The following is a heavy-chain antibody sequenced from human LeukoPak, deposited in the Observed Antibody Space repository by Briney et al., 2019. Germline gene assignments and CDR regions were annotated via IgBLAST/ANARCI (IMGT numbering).Heavy chain of an antibody. J-gene: IGHJ4*02. CDR2: INPNSGGT. D-gene: IGHD2-21*02. CDR1: GYTFTGYY. Sequence: ASVKVSCKASGYTFTGYYMHWVRQAPGQGLEWMGWINPNSGGTNYAQKFQGRVTMTRDTSISTAYMELSRLRSDDTAVYFCASGAEYCGGDCYDKYYFDYWGLGTLVTVSS. V-gene: IGHV1-2*02. CDR3: ASGAEYCGGDCYDKYYFDY.